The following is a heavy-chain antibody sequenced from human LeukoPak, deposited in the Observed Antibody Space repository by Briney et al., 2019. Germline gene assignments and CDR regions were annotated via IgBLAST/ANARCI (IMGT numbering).Heavy chain of an antibody. Sequence: SETLSLTCAVYGGSFSGYYWSWIRQPPGKGLEWIGEINHSGSTNYNPSLKSRVTISVDTSKNQFSLKLSSVTVADTAVYYCARVGYGLDFWGQGTLVTVSS. CDR2: INHSGST. D-gene: IGHD5-18*01. CDR3: ARVGYGLDF. CDR1: GGSFSGYY. V-gene: IGHV4-34*01. J-gene: IGHJ4*02.